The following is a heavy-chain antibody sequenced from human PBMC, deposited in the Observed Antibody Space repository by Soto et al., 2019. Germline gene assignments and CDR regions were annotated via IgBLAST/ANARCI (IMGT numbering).Heavy chain of an antibody. D-gene: IGHD2-8*01. V-gene: IGHV3-30*18. CDR2: ISYDGSDR. Sequence: GGSLRLSCAASGFTFSTYGMYWVRQSPGKGLEWVAVISYDGSDRYDGDSVRGRFTISRDNSKNTLDLQMNSLTTEDTAVYYCAKGLIPSLGAKGLYYFDYWGQGTLVTVSS. CDR3: AKGLIPSLGAKGLYYFDY. CDR1: GFTFSTYG. J-gene: IGHJ4*02.